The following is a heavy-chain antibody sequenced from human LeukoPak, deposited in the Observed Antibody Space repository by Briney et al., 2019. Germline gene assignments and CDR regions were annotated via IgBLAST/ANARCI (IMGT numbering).Heavy chain of an antibody. CDR3: ARFSSAGEDY. CDR1: GFRFSDYW. V-gene: IGHV3-74*01. D-gene: IGHD2-15*01. Sequence: GGSLRLSCAASGFRFSDYWMFWVRQAPGKGPVWVSHISTDGTSTTYADSVKGRFTISRDNAKNTMYLHMNSLRVEDTAVYYCARFSSAGEDYWGQGTLVTVSS. CDR2: ISTDGTST. J-gene: IGHJ4*02.